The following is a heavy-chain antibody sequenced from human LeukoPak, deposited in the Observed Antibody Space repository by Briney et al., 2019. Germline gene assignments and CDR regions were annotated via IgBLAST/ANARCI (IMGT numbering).Heavy chain of an antibody. CDR1: GFTFSSYG. CDR2: IWYEGSNK. J-gene: IGHJ4*02. Sequence: GGSLRLSCAASGFTFSSYGMHWVREAPGKGRERVGFIWYEGSNKYYADSVKGRLTISRDNSKNTLYVEMNRQRPGDTAVYYCAKDGAGSCGGDCYGYYFDYWGQGTLVSVSS. CDR3: AKDGAGSCGGDCYGYYFDY. V-gene: IGHV3-30*02. D-gene: IGHD2-21*01.